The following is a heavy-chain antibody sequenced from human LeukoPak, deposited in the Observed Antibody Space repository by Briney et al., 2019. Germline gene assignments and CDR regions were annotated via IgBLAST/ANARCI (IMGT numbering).Heavy chain of an antibody. J-gene: IGHJ3*01. CDR3: TTEDF. CDR1: GCTFSTAW. Sequence: GGSLRLSCAGAGCTFSTAWMIWVRQAPGKGLEWVGRVKTKADGGTTDYAAPVKGRFTITRDDSKNTVHLQMNSLKTEDTAVYYCTTEDFWGQGTLVTVSS. CDR2: VKTKADGGTT. D-gene: IGHD3/OR15-3a*01. V-gene: IGHV3-15*01.